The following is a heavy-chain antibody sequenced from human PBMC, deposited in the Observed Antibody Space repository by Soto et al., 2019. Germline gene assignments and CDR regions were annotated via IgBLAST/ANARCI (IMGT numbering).Heavy chain of an antibody. J-gene: IGHJ1*01. D-gene: IGHD2-21*02. CDR1: GASISGFY. Sequence: GTLALTCTVSGASISGFYWSWIRKSAGKGLEWIGRIYATGTTDYNPSLKSRVMMSVDTSKKQFSLKLRSVTAADTAVYYCVSDGTKNLRDCCAQRGQ. CDR2: IYATGTT. V-gene: IGHV4-4*07. CDR3: VSDGTKNLRDCCAQ.